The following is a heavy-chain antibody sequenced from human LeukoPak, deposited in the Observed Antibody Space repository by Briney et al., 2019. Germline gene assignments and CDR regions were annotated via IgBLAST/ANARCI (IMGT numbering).Heavy chain of an antibody. CDR3: ASPLAGYCSGGSCYDGDYYYGMDV. J-gene: IGHJ6*02. D-gene: IGHD2-15*01. CDR1: GYTFTSYG. Sequence: ASVKVSCKASGYTFTSYGISWVRQAPGQGLEWMGWISGYNGNTNYAQKLQGRVTMTTDTSTSTAYMELRSLRSDHTAVYSRASPLAGYCSGGSCYDGDYYYGMDVWGQGTTVTVSS. CDR2: ISGYNGNT. V-gene: IGHV1-18*01.